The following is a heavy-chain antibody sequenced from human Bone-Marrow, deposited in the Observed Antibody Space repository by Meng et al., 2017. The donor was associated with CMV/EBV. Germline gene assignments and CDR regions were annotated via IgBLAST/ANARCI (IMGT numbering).Heavy chain of an antibody. CDR1: GFTFSDYY. Sequence: GESLKISCAASGFTFSDYYMSWIRQAPGKGLEWVSYISSSGSTIYYADSVKGRFTISRDNAKNSLYLQMNSLRAEDTAVYYCARDYARGSFGYCSSTSCNYYYYGMDGWGQGTTVTVSS. CDR2: ISSSGSTI. J-gene: IGHJ6*02. V-gene: IGHV3-11*04. CDR3: ARDYARGSFGYCSSTSCNYYYYGMDG. D-gene: IGHD2-2*03.